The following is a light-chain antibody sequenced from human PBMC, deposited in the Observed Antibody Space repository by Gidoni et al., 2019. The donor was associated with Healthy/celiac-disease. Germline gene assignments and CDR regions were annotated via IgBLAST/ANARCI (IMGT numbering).Light chain of an antibody. Sequence: EIVLTQSPGTLSLSPGESATLSCRASQRVSSSYLAWYQQKPGQAPRLLIYGASSRATGLPDRFSGSGSGTDFTLTISRLEPEDFAVYYCQQYGSSSITFGQGTRLEIK. CDR3: QQYGSSSIT. CDR2: GAS. J-gene: IGKJ5*01. V-gene: IGKV3-20*01. CDR1: QRVSSSY.